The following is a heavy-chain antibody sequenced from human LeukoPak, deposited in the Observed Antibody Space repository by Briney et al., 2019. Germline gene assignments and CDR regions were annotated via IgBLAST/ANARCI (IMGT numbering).Heavy chain of an antibody. J-gene: IGHJ4*02. Sequence: SETLSLTCSVSGGSISRYYWGWIRQPPGKGLEWIGYIYKSATTNYNPSLKSRVTISVDTSKKQFSLKVSSVTAADTAVYYCARGTYSGSYSGYFDYWGQGTLVTVSS. CDR2: IYKSATT. V-gene: IGHV4-59*01. CDR3: ARGTYSGSYSGYFDY. D-gene: IGHD1-26*01. CDR1: GGSISRYY.